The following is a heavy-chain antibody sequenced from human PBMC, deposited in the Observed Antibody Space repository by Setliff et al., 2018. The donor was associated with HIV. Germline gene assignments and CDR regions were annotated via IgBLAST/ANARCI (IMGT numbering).Heavy chain of an antibody. CDR2: IKTKTDDETT. V-gene: IGHV3-15*01. D-gene: IGHD1-1*01. CDR1: GFTFSDAW. J-gene: IGHJ4*02. CDR3: ARDFTELASFDY. Sequence: GGSLRLSCAASGFTFSDAWMTWVRQAPGKGPEWVGQIKTKTDDETTDYAAPVKGRFTISRDNTNNLLYLQMNSLRAEDTAIYFCARDFTELASFDYWGQGTLVTVSS.